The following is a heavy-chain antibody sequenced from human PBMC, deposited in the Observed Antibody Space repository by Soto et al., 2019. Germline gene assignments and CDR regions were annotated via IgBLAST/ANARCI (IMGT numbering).Heavy chain of an antibody. D-gene: IGHD2-2*01. CDR3: ARERTYQMFGDDALDI. CDR2: IYSSGKT. CDR1: GGSLNNYN. Sequence: QVQLQESGPGLVRPSETLSLTCTVSGGSLNNYNWNWIRQSAGKGLEWIGRIYSSGKTDYNPSLKSRVTLSQDTFNNQNSLKVTSVTAAATAMYYCARERTYQMFGDDALDIWGLGTMVTVSS. J-gene: IGHJ3*02. V-gene: IGHV4-4*07.